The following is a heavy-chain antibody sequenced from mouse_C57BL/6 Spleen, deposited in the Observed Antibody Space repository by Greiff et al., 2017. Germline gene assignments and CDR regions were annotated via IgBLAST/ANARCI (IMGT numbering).Heavy chain of an antibody. CDR3: ASGGYDGYLRSYFDY. J-gene: IGHJ2*01. CDR2: IYPGSGST. D-gene: IGHD2-3*01. Sequence: QVQLQQSGAELVKPGASVKMSCKASGYTFTSYWITWVKQRPGQGLEWIGDIYPGSGSTNYNEQFKSKATLTVDTSSSTAYMQLSSLTSEDSAFYYCASGGYDGYLRSYFDYWGQGTTLTVSS. CDR1: GYTFTSYW. V-gene: IGHV1-55*01.